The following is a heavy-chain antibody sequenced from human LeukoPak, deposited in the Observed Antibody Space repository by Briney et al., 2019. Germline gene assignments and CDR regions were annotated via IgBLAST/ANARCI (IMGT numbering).Heavy chain of an antibody. V-gene: IGHV4-61*05. CDR2: IYYSGST. J-gene: IGHJ4*02. CDR3: ARNSGTFDY. Sequence: SETLSLTCTVSGGSISSSSYYWAWIRQPPGKGLEWIGYIYYSGSTNYNPSLKSRVTISVDTSKNQFSLKLSSVTAADTAVYYCARNSGTFDYWGQGTLVTVSS. CDR1: GGSISSSSYY. D-gene: IGHD6-19*01.